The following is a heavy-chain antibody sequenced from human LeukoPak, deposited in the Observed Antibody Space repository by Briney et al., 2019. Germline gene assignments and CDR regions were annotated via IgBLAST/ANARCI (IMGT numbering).Heavy chain of an antibody. J-gene: IGHJ4*02. CDR2: IYYSGTT. V-gene: IGHV4-59*08. Sequence: SSETLSLTCTVSGGSISSYYWSWIRQPPGKGLEWIGYIYYSGTTNYNPSLKSRVTISVDTSKNQFSLKLSSVTAADTAVYYCAGHHPRNTVDFWGQGTLVTVSS. CDR1: GGSISSYY. CDR3: AGHHPRNTVDF. D-gene: IGHD2/OR15-2a*01.